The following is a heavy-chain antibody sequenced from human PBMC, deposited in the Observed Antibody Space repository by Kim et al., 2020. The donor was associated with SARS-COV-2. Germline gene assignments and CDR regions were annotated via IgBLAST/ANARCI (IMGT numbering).Heavy chain of an antibody. CDR2: ISGSGGST. Sequence: GGSLRLSCAASGFTFSSYGMSWVRQAPGKGLEWVSGISGSGGSTYYADSVKGRFTISRDNSKNTLYLQMNSLRAEDTAVYYCAKHTRGVISYPNFDYWGQGTLVTVSS. V-gene: IGHV3-23*01. CDR1: GFTFSSYG. CDR3: AKHTRGVISYPNFDY. D-gene: IGHD3-10*01. J-gene: IGHJ4*02.